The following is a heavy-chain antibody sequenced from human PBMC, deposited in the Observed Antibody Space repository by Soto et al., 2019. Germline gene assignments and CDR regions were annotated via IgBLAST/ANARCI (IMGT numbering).Heavy chain of an antibody. V-gene: IGHV3-30-3*01. CDR1: GFTFNIYA. J-gene: IGHJ6*02. D-gene: IGHD4-17*01. CDR2: ISFDGTKK. Sequence: GGSLRLSCAASGFTFNIYALHWVRQAPGKGLEWVAVISFDGTKKYYSDSVKGRFTISRDNLKNTLYLRMNNLRVEDAALYFCAREDDYGYRYINYGLDVWGQGTTVTVSS. CDR3: AREDDYGYRYINYGLDV.